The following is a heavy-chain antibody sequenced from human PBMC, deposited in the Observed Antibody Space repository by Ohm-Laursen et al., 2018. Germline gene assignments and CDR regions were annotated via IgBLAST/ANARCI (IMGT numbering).Heavy chain of an antibody. V-gene: IGHV3-53*01. Sequence: SLRLSCTASGFTVSSNYMSWVRQAPGKGLEWVSVIYSGGSTYYADSVKGRFTISRDNSKNTLYLQMNSLRAEDTAVYYCARGVPYYYDSSGYDYWGQGTLVTVSS. CDR2: IYSGGST. J-gene: IGHJ4*02. CDR3: ARGVPYYYDSSGYDY. D-gene: IGHD3-22*01. CDR1: GFTVSSNY.